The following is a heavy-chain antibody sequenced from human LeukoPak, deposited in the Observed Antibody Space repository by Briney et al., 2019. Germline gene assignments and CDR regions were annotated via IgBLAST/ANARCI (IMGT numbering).Heavy chain of an antibody. J-gene: IGHJ4*02. CDR1: GFTFSSYG. V-gene: IGHV3-30*03. Sequence: GGSLRLSCAASGFTFSSYGMHWVRQAPGKGLEWVAVISYDGSNKYYADSVKGRFTISRDNSKNTLYLQMNSLRAEDTAVYYCASLANWGQGTLVTVSS. CDR2: ISYDGSNK. CDR3: ASLAN.